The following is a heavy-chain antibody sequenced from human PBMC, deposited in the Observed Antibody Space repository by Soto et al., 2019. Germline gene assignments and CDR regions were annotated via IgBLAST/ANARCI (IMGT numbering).Heavy chain of an antibody. CDR3: ASGAPSRY. D-gene: IGHD4-17*01. V-gene: IGHV4-59*08. CDR2: IYNSGTT. J-gene: IGHJ4*02. Sequence: SETLSLTCSVSGGSFSNYYWAWIRQAPGQGLEWIGSIYNSGTTNYNPSLKSRVIISIESSKSQFSLRLNSVTVADSAVYFCASGAPSRYWGQGILVTVS. CDR1: GGSFSNYY.